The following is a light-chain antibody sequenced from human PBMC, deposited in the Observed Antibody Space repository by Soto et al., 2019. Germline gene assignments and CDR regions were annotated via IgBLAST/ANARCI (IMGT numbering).Light chain of an antibody. Sequence: DIQMTQSPSSLSASVGDRVTITCQASQDIRNYLNWYQQKRGKAPKLLIYDALNLETGVPSRFSGSGSGTDFTFTISSLQPEDIATYYCQQYDNLSSTFGPGTKVDVK. CDR1: QDIRNY. CDR3: QQYDNLSST. V-gene: IGKV1-33*01. J-gene: IGKJ3*01. CDR2: DAL.